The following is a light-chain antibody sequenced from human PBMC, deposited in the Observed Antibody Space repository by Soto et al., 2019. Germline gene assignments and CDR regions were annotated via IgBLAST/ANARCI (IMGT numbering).Light chain of an antibody. J-gene: IGLJ2*01. CDR1: SSNIGRNT. V-gene: IGLV1-44*01. CDR3: AAWDDSLNGVV. Sequence: QSVLTQPPSASGTPGQRVTISCSGSSSNIGRNTVSWYQQVPGTAPKLLIYSDNQRPSGVPDRFSGSKSGTSASLAISGLQSEDEADHYCAAWDDSLNGVVFGGGTKLTVL. CDR2: SDN.